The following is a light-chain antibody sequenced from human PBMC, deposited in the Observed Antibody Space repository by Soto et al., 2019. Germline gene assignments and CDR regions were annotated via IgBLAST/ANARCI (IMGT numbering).Light chain of an antibody. Sequence: EVVMTQSPATLSVSPGERATLSCRASQSISSLLAWYQQKPGQAPRLLIYGASTRATGIPARFSVSGSGTDFTLTISSLQSEDFAVYYCQQYNNWPPLTFGGGTKVEIK. V-gene: IGKV3-15*01. J-gene: IGKJ4*01. CDR1: QSISSL. CDR2: GAS. CDR3: QQYNNWPPLT.